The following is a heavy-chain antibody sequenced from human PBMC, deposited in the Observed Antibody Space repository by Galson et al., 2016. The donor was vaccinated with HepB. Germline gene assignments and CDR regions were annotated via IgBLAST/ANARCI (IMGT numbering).Heavy chain of an antibody. Sequence: SLRLSCAASGFSFSLYDMHWVRQVTGKGLEWVSAIGTAPGDTNYLDSVKGRFTISRENADNSLYLQMNSLRPGDTAVYYCARGKSLWTTPWNYGLDVWGKVTTVTVSS. D-gene: IGHD4-17*01. CDR2: IGTAPGDT. CDR3: ARGKSLWTTPWNYGLDV. V-gene: IGHV3-13*01. J-gene: IGHJ6*04. CDR1: GFSFSLYD.